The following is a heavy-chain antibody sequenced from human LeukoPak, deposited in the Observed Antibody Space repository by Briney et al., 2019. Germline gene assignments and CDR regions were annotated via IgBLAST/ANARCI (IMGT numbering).Heavy chain of an antibody. J-gene: IGHJ6*02. CDR2: IKKDGSEK. Sequence: GGSLRLSCAASGFTFSNYWMSWVRQAPGKGLEWVANIKKDGSEKYHVDSVKGRFTISRDNAKNSLYLQMNSLRAEDTAVYYCARYTDYYGMDVWGQGTTVTVSS. V-gene: IGHV3-7*01. CDR3: ARYTDYYGMDV. CDR1: GFTFSNYW. D-gene: IGHD2-8*01.